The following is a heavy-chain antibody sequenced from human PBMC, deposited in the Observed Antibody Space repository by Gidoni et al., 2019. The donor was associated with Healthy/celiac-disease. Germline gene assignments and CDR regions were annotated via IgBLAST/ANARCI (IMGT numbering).Heavy chain of an antibody. CDR1: GDTLTSYD. J-gene: IGHJ4*02. Sequence: QVQLVQSGAEVKKPGASVKVSCKASGDTLTSYDMHWVRPAPVKGLEWMGIINPSGGSTSYAQKFQCSVTMTSDTSTSTVYMVLISLRSEDTAVYYCARDGYSSSPDYFDYWGQGTLVTVSS. CDR3: ARDGYSSSPDYFDY. D-gene: IGHD6-13*01. CDR2: INPSGGST. V-gene: IGHV1-46*03.